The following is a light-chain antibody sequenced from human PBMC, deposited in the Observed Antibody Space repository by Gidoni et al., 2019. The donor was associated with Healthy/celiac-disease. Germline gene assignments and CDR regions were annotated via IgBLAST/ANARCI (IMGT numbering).Light chain of an antibody. CDR2: DAS. CDR3: QQRSNWPRT. J-gene: IGKJ2*01. Sequence: EIVLTQSPATLSLSPGERATLSGRASQSVSSYLAWYQQKPGQAPRLLIYDASNRATGIPARFSGSGSGTDFTLTISILEPEDFAVYYCQQRSNWPRTFXXXTKLEIK. CDR1: QSVSSY. V-gene: IGKV3-11*01.